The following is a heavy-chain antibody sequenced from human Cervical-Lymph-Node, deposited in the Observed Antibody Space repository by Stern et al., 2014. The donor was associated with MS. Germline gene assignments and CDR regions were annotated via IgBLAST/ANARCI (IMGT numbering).Heavy chain of an antibody. CDR2: IYYSGDT. J-gene: IGHJ4*02. V-gene: IGHV4-31*06. CDR3: VARSNV. Sequence: QVQLQESGPGLVRPSQTLSLNCSVSGVSIKNDSFFWSWIRQRPGNGLEWIGYIYYSGDTRYNPSLKSRVTISVDTSKNQYFLRLTSLTASDTALYCCVARSNVWGRGTLVTVST. D-gene: IGHD5-12*01. CDR1: GVSIKNDSFF.